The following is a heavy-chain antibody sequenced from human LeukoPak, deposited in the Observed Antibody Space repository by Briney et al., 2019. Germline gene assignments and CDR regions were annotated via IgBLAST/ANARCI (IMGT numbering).Heavy chain of an antibody. D-gene: IGHD6-19*01. CDR2: IGGDGSST. V-gene: IGHV3-74*01. Sequence: GGSLRLSCTASGFTFSTYWMYWVRQAPRKGLVWVSRIGGDGSSTSYADSVKGRFTVSRDTYKNTLFLQMKSLRADDTAVYYCAGATKWLAHDFWGQGTLVTVSS. J-gene: IGHJ4*02. CDR3: AGATKWLAHDF. CDR1: GFTFSTYW.